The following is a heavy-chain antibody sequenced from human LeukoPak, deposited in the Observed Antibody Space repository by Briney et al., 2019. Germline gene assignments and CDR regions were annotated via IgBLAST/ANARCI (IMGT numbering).Heavy chain of an antibody. Sequence: SETLSLTCTVSGGSISTYYWSWLRQPAGKGLEWIGRIYTGGSTNYNPSLASRVTMSIETPKNQFSLKLSSVTAADTAVYYCARAPTAYCLSATCQPYFDHWGQGVLVTVSS. CDR3: ARAPTAYCLSATCQPYFDH. CDR2: IYTGGST. V-gene: IGHV4-4*07. D-gene: IGHD2-2*01. CDR1: GGSISTYY. J-gene: IGHJ4*02.